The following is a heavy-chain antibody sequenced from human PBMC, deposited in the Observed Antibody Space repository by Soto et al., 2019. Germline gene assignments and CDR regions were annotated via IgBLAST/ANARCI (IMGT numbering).Heavy chain of an antibody. CDR2: ISSSSSYI. Sequence: VQLVESGGGLVKPGGSLRLSCAASGFTFSSYSMNWVRQAPGKGLEWVSSISSSSSYIYYADSVKGRFTISRDNAKNSLYLQMNSLRAEDTAVYYCARNRGIAAAGPAGDMYVWGQGTTVTVSS. V-gene: IGHV3-21*01. D-gene: IGHD6-13*01. J-gene: IGHJ6*02. CDR1: GFTFSSYS. CDR3: ARNRGIAAAGPAGDMYV.